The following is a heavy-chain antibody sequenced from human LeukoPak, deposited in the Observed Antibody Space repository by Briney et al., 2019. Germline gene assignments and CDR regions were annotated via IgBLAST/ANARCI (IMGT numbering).Heavy chain of an antibody. V-gene: IGHV1-2*04. CDR1: GYTFTGYY. CDR3: ARGTPGSYLGY. CDR2: INPNSGGT. Sequence: GASVNVSCKSSGYTFTGYYMHWVRQAPGQGLEWMGWINPNSGGTNYAQKFKAWVTLTRDTSINTTYMELSRLASDVTAVYFCARGTPGSYLGYWGQGTLVTVSS. D-gene: IGHD3-16*02. J-gene: IGHJ4*02.